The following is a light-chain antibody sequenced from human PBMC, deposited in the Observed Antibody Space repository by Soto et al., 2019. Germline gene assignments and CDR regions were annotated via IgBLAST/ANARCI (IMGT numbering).Light chain of an antibody. Sequence: DMVLTQTPLSSAVTLGQPASISCRSSQSLVRHDGGTYLSWLHQRPGQPPRLLIYKVSLRFPGVADRYRGSVASEDLTLYISRVGAEVAGVYSCMHATEFPRPFGGGTNVDIK. V-gene: IGKV2-24*01. CDR2: KVS. CDR1: QSLVRHDGGTY. J-gene: IGKJ4*01. CDR3: MHATEFPRP.